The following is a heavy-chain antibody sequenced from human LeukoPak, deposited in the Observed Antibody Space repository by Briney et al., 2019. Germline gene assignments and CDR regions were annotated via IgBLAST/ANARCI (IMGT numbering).Heavy chain of an antibody. CDR2: IYYSGST. V-gene: IGHV4-39*02. Sequence: SETLSLTCAVSGGSISSNSYYWGWIRQPPGKGLEWIGSIYYSGSTYYNPSLKSRVTISVDTSKNQFSLKLSSVTAADTAVYYCARDGRYSYGFRFDYWGQGTLVTVSS. CDR1: GGSISSNSYY. J-gene: IGHJ4*02. CDR3: ARDGRYSYGFRFDY. D-gene: IGHD5-18*01.